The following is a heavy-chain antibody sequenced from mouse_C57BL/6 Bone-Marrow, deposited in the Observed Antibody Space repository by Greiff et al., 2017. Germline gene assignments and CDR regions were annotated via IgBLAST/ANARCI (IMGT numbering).Heavy chain of an antibody. CDR1: GFTFSDYG. CDR2: ISSASSTI. CDR3: AGGDYNDGGAWFAY. J-gene: IGHJ3*01. D-gene: IGHD2-4*01. V-gene: IGHV5-17*01. Sequence: EVKLVEPGGGLVKPGGSLKLSCAASGFTFSDYGMHWVRQAPEKGLEWVAYISSASSTIYYALPVKGRFTFSRDNAKNTVFLQMTSQRSEGRAMYDCAGGDYNDGGAWFAYWGQGTLVTVSA.